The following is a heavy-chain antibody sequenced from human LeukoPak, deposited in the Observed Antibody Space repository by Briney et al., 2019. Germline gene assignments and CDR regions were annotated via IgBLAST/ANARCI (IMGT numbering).Heavy chain of an antibody. V-gene: IGHV3-74*01. J-gene: IGHJ5*02. CDR1: GFTFSGYW. CDR3: VRGAVGTGVWFDP. Sequence: GGSLRLSSAASGFTFSGYWMHWVRQAPGKGLEWVSRINIDGATTNYADFVKGRFTISRDNAKNTLHLQMNSLRADDTAVYYCVRGAVGTGVWFDPWGQGTLVTVSS. D-gene: IGHD1-26*01. CDR2: INIDGATT.